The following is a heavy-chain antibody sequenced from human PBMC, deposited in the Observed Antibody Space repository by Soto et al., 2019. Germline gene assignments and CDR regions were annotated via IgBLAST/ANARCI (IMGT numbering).Heavy chain of an antibody. CDR1: GGSINTFY. J-gene: IGHJ4*02. CDR2: IFSSGST. Sequence: ASETLSLTCTVSGGSINTFYWSWVRQPAGKGLEWIGRIFSSGSTSFNPSLESRVAMSVDTSKNHFSLNLSSVTAADMAVYYCAREGSYSAYNFAHGIQLWSFDFWGQGALVTVSS. V-gene: IGHV4-4*07. D-gene: IGHD5-12*01. CDR3: AREGSYSAYNFAHGIQLWSFDF.